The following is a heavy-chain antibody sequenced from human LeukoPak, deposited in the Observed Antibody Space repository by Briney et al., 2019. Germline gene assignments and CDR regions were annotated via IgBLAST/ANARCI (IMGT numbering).Heavy chain of an antibody. V-gene: IGHV3-66*01. CDR1: GFIVSSYY. CDR2: IYSGGST. Sequence: PGGSLRLSCVASGFIVSSYYMTWVRQAPGKGLERVSVIYSGGSTYYADSVKGRVAISRDNSKNTVFLQMSSVRAEDTAVYYCARSYSNHLFGMDVWGQGTTVTVTS. D-gene: IGHD4-11*01. CDR3: ARSYSNHLFGMDV. J-gene: IGHJ6*02.